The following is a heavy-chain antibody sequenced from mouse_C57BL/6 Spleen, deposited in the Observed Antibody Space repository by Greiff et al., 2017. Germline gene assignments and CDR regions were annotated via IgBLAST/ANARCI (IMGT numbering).Heavy chain of an antibody. CDR3: ARGNFFAY. Sequence: VQLQQSGAELMKPGASVKLSCKATGYTFTGYWIEWVKQRPGHGLEWIGEILPGSGSTNYNVKFKGKATFTADTSSNTAYMQLSSLTTEDSAIYYCARGNFFAYWGQGTLVTVSA. J-gene: IGHJ3*01. V-gene: IGHV1-9*01. CDR2: ILPGSGST. CDR1: GYTFTGYW.